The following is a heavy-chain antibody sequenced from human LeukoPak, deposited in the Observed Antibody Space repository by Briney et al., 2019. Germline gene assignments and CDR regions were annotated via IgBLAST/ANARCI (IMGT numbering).Heavy chain of an antibody. CDR2: IYYSGST. CDR3: ATGPLRWPVD. J-gene: IGHJ4*02. V-gene: IGHV4-59*01. CDR1: GGSISNNY. Sequence: KPSETLSLTCTVSGGSISNNYWTWIRQPPGKGLEWIGYIYYSGSTKYNPSLKSRVTISVDTSKNQFSLKLSSVTAADTAVYYCATGPLRWPVDWGQGTLVTVSS. D-gene: IGHD6-19*01.